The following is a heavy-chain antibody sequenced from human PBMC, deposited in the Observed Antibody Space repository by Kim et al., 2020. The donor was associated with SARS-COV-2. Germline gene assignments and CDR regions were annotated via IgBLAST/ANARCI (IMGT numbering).Heavy chain of an antibody. CDR2: ISGVNSYT. J-gene: IGHJ4*02. V-gene: IGHV3-11*05. D-gene: IGHD6-13*01. CDR1: GFIFSDFY. Sequence: GGSLRLSCAASGFIFSDFYMSWIRQAPGKGLEWVSYISGVNSYTNYADSVKGRFTISRDNAKNSLYLQVNSLRAEDTAVYYCARVGLGGSSWYYFDYWGQGTLVTVSS. CDR3: ARVGLGGSSWYYFDY.